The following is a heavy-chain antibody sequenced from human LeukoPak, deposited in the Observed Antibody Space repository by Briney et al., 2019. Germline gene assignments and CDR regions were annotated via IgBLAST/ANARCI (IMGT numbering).Heavy chain of an antibody. D-gene: IGHD5-18*01. V-gene: IGHV3-7*01. J-gene: IGHJ3*02. CDR1: GFTFSSYW. Sequence: GGSLRLSCAASGFTFSSYWMSWVRQAPGKGLEWVANIKQDGSEKYYVDSVKGRFTISRDNAKNSLYLQMNSLRAEDTAVYYCAGAAMAGDDAFDIWGQGTMVTVSS. CDR2: IKQDGSEK. CDR3: AGAAMAGDDAFDI.